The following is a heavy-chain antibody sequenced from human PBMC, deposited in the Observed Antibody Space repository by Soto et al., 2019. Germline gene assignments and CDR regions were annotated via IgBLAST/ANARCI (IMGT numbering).Heavy chain of an antibody. CDR3: AAGPHCSGGSCYSFVSYYYYMDV. J-gene: IGHJ6*03. CDR2: IVVGSGNT. CDR1: GFTFTSSA. V-gene: IGHV1-58*02. Sequence: AASVKVSCKASGFTFTSSAMQWVRPARGQRLEWIGWIVVGSGNTNYAQKFQERVTITRDMSTSTAYMELSSLRSEDTAVYYCAAGPHCSGGSCYSFVSYYYYMDVWG. D-gene: IGHD2-15*01.